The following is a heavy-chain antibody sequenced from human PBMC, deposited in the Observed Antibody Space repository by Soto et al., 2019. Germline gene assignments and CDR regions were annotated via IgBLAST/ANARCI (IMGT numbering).Heavy chain of an antibody. CDR2: IYHSGNT. CDR3: ARLRQCLFSHWHFDL. J-gene: IGHJ2*01. Sequence: QVQLQESGPGLVKPSETLSLTCTVSGGSISSYYWSWIRQSPGKGLEWICYIYHSGNTNYNPSFKSRVYISVDPSPNVFSLSLGSVTAAAAAVYFCARLRQCLFSHWHFDLWGRGTLVTVSS. CDR1: GGSISSYY. V-gene: IGHV4-59*01. D-gene: IGHD6-19*01.